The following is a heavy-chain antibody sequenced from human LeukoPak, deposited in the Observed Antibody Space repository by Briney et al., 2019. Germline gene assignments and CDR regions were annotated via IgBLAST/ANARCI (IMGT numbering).Heavy chain of an antibody. CDR1: GGSFSGYY. Sequence: SETLSLTCAVYGGSFSGYYWSWIRQPPGKGLEWIGEINHSGSTNYNPSLKSRVTISVDTPKNQFSLKLSSVTAADTAVYYCARRVIRYYDSSGYNYWGQGTLVTVSS. CDR3: ARRVIRYYDSSGYNY. D-gene: IGHD3-22*01. J-gene: IGHJ4*02. CDR2: INHSGST. V-gene: IGHV4-34*01.